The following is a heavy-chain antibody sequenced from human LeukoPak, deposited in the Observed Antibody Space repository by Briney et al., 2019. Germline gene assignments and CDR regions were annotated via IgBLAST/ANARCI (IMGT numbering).Heavy chain of an antibody. J-gene: IGHJ4*02. D-gene: IGHD4-17*01. V-gene: IGHV1-2*02. CDR1: RYTFTGYY. CDR3: ARPVKSTVTTAPEFGY. CDR2: INPNSGGT. Sequence: ASVKVSCKASRYTFTGYYMHWVRQAPGQGLEWMGWINPNSGGTNYAQKFQGRVTMTRDTSISTAYMELSRLRSDDTAVYYCARPVKSTVTTAPEFGYWGQGTLVTVSS.